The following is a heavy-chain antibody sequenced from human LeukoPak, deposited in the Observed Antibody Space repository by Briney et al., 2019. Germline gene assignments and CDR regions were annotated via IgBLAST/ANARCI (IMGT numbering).Heavy chain of an antibody. Sequence: GGSLRLSCAVSGFTVSSNYMSWVRQAPGKGLEWVSIIYAGGNTYFTDAVKGRFIISRDNSKNTVYLQMNSLRAEDTAVYYCAREDGSSSYFDYWGQGALVTVSS. CDR1: GFTVSSNY. V-gene: IGHV3-66*01. CDR2: IYAGGNT. J-gene: IGHJ4*02. D-gene: IGHD6-13*01. CDR3: AREDGSSSYFDY.